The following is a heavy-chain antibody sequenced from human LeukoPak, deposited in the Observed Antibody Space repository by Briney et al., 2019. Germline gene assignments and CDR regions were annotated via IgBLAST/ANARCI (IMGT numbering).Heavy chain of an antibody. CDR3: ARGPYSGSYYFTFDY. Sequence: GASVKVSCKASGGTFSSYAISWVRQAPGQGLEWMGGVIPIFGTANYAQKFQGRATITADESTSTAYMELSSLRSEDTAVYYCARGPYSGSYYFTFDYWGQGTLVTVSS. D-gene: IGHD1-26*01. CDR2: VIPIFGTA. V-gene: IGHV1-69*13. CDR1: GGTFSSYA. J-gene: IGHJ4*02.